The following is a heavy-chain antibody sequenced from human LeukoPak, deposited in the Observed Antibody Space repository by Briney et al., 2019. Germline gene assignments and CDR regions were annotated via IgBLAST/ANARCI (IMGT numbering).Heavy chain of an antibody. Sequence: SETLSLTCTVSGHSFSSSLDYWRWIRKPPGRGLDWIGTIYYSETTYYNPSLKSRVTISVDTSKNQFALNVSSEIAENTAVYYGVRQGDSRGCSTLDYWGQGTMVTVSS. CDR3: VRQGDSRGCSTLDY. CDR1: GHSFSSSLDY. V-gene: IGHV4-39*01. D-gene: IGHD3-22*01. J-gene: IGHJ4*02. CDR2: IYYSETT.